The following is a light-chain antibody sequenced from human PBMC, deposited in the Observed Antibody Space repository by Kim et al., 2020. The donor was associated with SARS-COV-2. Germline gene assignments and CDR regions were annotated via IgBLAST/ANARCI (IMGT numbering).Light chain of an antibody. CDR2: HAS. CDR3: QQRTNWPPFT. J-gene: IGKJ2*01. Sequence: PGERATLSCRASQSVTTSLAWYQQKPGQAPRLIIYHASNRATGVPVRFSGSGSGSEFTLTISSLEPEDFAVYYCQQRTNWPPFTFGQGTKLEI. V-gene: IGKV3-11*01. CDR1: QSVTTS.